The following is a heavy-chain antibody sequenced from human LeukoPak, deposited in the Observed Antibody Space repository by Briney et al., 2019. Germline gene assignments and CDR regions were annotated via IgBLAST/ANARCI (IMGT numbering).Heavy chain of an antibody. Sequence: ASVKVSCKASGYTFTNYAICWVRQAPGQGLEWMGWISAYNDNINYAQKLQGRVTMTTDTSTSTAYMELRSLRSDDTAVYYCARDLHGAHYFDYWGQGTLVTVSS. CDR2: ISAYNDNI. CDR1: GYTFTNYA. D-gene: IGHD4-17*01. V-gene: IGHV1-18*01. J-gene: IGHJ4*02. CDR3: ARDLHGAHYFDY.